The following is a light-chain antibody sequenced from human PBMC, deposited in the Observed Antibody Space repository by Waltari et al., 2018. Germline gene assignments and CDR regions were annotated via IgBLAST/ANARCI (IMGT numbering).Light chain of an antibody. CDR2: VAI. Sequence: QAVVTQEPSLTVSPGGTLTLTCGSSTGPVSSSLYPHVFQQKPGQAPRSLVYVAIYRRSWTPARFSGSLLGDKAALTLSGAQPEDEADYYCMLSYAGAVVFGGGTKLTVL. V-gene: IGLV7-46*01. J-gene: IGLJ2*01. CDR3: MLSYAGAVV. CDR1: TGPVSSSLY.